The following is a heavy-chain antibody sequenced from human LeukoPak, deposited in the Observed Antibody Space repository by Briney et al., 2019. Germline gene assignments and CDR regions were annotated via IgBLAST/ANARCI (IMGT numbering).Heavy chain of an antibody. CDR3: ARVPPTVTSTVDLPYFDY. D-gene: IGHD4-17*01. J-gene: IGHJ4*02. CDR2: IYSGGRT. V-gene: IGHV3-66*01. CDR1: GLTVSSNY. Sequence: GGSLRLSCAASGLTVSSNYMNWVRQAPGKGLEWVSVIYSGGRTYYADSVKGRFTISRDNSKNTLYLQMNSLRAEDTAVYYCARVPPTVTSTVDLPYFDYWGQGTLVTVSS.